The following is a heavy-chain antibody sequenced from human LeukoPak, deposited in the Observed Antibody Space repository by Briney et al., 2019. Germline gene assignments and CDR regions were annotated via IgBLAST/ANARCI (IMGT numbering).Heavy chain of an antibody. V-gene: IGHV4-39*02. CDR1: GASISSTTYY. CDR2: IYYIGNT. D-gene: IGHD4-17*01. Sequence: SETLSLTCTVSGASISSTTYYWGWIGPPPGKGLEWIASIYYIGNTYYNPSLRSRVTVSIETSKNPFSLKLTSVTAADTAVYYCASDYGDSYHFDSWGQGTLVTVSS. CDR3: ASDYGDSYHFDS. J-gene: IGHJ4*02.